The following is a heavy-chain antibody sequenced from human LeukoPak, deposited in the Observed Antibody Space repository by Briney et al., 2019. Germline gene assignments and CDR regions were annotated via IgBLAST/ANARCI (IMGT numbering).Heavy chain of an antibody. V-gene: IGHV3-13*01. CDR3: ARGRLLWFGELKGMDV. CDR2: IGTAGDT. Sequence: PGGSLRLSCAASGFTSSSYDMHWVRHATGKGLEWVSAIGTAGDTYYPGSVKGRFTISRENAKNSLYLQMNSLRAGDTAVYYCARGRLLWFGELKGMDVWGKGTTVTVSS. J-gene: IGHJ6*03. D-gene: IGHD3-10*01. CDR1: GFTSSSYD.